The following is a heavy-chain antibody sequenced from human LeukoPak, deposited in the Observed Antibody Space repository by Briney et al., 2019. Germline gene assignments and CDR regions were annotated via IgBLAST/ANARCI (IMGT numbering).Heavy chain of an antibody. Sequence: GGSLRLSCAASGFTFSSHSMNWVRQAPGKGLEWVSYISSSSSTIYYADSVKGRFTISRDNAKNSLYLQMNSLTAEDTAVYYCARGFGYFDWLSFSWGQGTLLTVSS. D-gene: IGHD3-9*01. CDR2: ISSSSSTI. V-gene: IGHV3-48*01. CDR3: ARGFGYFDWLSFS. CDR1: GFTFSSHS. J-gene: IGHJ5*02.